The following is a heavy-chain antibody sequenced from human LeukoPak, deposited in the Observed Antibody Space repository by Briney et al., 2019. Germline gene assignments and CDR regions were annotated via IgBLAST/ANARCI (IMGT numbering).Heavy chain of an antibody. CDR1: GFTFTTHW. D-gene: IGHD3-10*01. CDR2: IKQDGNDK. J-gene: IGHJ3*02. CDR3: AKHMVRGVIQDAFDI. V-gene: IGHV3-7*01. Sequence: GGSLRLSCAASGFTFTTHWMSWVRQAPGKGLEWVANIKQDGNDKHYLESVKGRFTISRDNAKNSLYLQMNSLRAEDTAVYYCAKHMVRGVIQDAFDIWGQGTMVTVSS.